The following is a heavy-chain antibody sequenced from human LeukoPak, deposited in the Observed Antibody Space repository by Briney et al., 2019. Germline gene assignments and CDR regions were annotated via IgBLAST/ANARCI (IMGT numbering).Heavy chain of an antibody. CDR2: IYHSGAT. J-gene: IGHJ4*02. V-gene: IGHV4-38-2*02. D-gene: IGHD3-16*02. CDR3: ARGHLTWGSYRSNFDY. Sequence: PSETLSLTCSVSGYSISSDYYWGWIRQPPGKGLEWIASIYHSGATYYNPSLKSRVTISVDTSKNQFSLKLSSVTAADTAVYYCARGHLTWGSYRSNFDYWGQGTLVTVSS. CDR1: GYSISSDYY.